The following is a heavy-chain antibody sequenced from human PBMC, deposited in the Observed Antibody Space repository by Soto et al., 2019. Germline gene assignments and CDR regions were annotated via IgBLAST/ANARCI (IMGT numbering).Heavy chain of an antibody. J-gene: IGHJ6*03. V-gene: IGHV1-8*01. CDR1: GYTFTSYD. Sequence: ASVKVSCKASGYTFTSYDINWVRQATGQGLEWMGWMNPNNGDTGYAQKFQGRVTMTRDTSMSTAYMELRSLRSDDTAVYYCARDPDDCSGGSCYFGRFYYYYYMDVWGKGTTVTVSS. CDR3: ARDPDDCSGGSCYFGRFYYYYYMDV. CDR2: MNPNNGDT. D-gene: IGHD2-15*01.